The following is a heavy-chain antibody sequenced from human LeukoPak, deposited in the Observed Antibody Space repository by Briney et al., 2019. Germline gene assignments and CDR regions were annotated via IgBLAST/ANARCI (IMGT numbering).Heavy chain of an antibody. J-gene: IGHJ6*02. Sequence: GASVKVSCKASGYTFTNYIMHWVRLAPGQGLVWVGIINPSGDSTNYAQKFQGRVTMTSDTSKSTVYMELRSLRSEDTAVYYCARVSGYCSGGTCYGLPSHGLDVWGQGTPVTVSS. CDR3: ARVSGYCSGGTCYGLPSHGLDV. D-gene: IGHD2-15*01. CDR2: INPSGDST. CDR1: GYTFTNYI. V-gene: IGHV1-46*01.